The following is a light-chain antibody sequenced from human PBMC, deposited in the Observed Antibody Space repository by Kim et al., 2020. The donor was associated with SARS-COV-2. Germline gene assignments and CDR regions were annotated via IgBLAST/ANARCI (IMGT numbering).Light chain of an antibody. CDR1: DVVSEN. Sequence: VGPGKTATRACGRSDVVSENLHWYQQKPGQAPVLVIFYDNDRPSGIPERFSGSNSGNTATLTISRVEAGDEADYYCHVWDSTSDHVFGSGTKVTVL. CDR3: HVWDSTSDHV. J-gene: IGLJ1*01. CDR2: YDN. V-gene: IGLV3-21*04.